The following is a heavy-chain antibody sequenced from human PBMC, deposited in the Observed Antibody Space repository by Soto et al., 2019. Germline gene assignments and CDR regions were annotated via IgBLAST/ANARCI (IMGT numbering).Heavy chain of an antibody. CDR1: GFTFSSYG. CDR3: AKDFAGPSYDSSGYYGVY. CDR2: ISYDGSNK. V-gene: IGHV3-30*18. J-gene: IGHJ4*02. Sequence: PGGSLRLSCAASGFTFSSYGMHWVRQAPGKGLEWVAVISYDGSNKYYADSVKGRFTISRDNSKNTLYLQMNSLRAEDTAVYYCAKDFAGPSYDSSGYYGVYWGQGTLVTVSS. D-gene: IGHD3-22*01.